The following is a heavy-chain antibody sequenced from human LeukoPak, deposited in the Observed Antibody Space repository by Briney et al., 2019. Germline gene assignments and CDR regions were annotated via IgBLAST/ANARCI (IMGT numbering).Heavy chain of an antibody. Sequence: GGSLRLSCAASGFTFSSYAMSWVRQAPGKGLEWVSAISGSGGSTYYADSVKGRFTISRDNSKNTLYLQMNSLRAEDAAVYYCAKDRIEWFGELLSSFDFWGQGTLVTVSS. V-gene: IGHV3-23*01. D-gene: IGHD3-10*01. CDR2: ISGSGGST. CDR3: AKDRIEWFGELLSSFDF. CDR1: GFTFSSYA. J-gene: IGHJ4*02.